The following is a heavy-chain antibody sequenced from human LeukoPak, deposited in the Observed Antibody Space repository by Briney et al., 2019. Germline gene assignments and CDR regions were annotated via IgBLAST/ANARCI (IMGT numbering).Heavy chain of an antibody. V-gene: IGHV4-39*07. D-gene: IGHD3-10*01. Sequence: SETLSLTCTVSGGSISSSSYYWGWIRQPPGKGLEWTGSIYYSGSTYYNPSLKSRVTMSVDTSKNQFSLKLSSVTAADTAVYYCARKAWAYYRHAFDIWGQGTMVTVSS. J-gene: IGHJ3*02. CDR2: IYYSGST. CDR3: ARKAWAYYRHAFDI. CDR1: GGSISSSSYY.